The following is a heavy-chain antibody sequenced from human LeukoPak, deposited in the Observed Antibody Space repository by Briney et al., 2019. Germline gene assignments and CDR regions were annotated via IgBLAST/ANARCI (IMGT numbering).Heavy chain of an antibody. CDR3: ARGLYYDFWNGWIRDYYMDV. Sequence: ASVKVSCKASGYTFTSYDINWVRQATGQGLEWMGWMNPNSGNTGYAQKFQGRVTMTRNTSISTAYMELSSLRSEDTAVYYCARGLYYDFWNGWIRDYYMDVWGKGTAVTVSS. V-gene: IGHV1-8*01. J-gene: IGHJ6*03. CDR1: GYTFTSYD. CDR2: MNPNSGNT. D-gene: IGHD3-3*01.